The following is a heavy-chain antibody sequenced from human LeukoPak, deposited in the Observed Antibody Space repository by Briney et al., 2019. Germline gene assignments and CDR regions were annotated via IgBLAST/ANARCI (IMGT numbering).Heavy chain of an antibody. J-gene: IGHJ4*02. Sequence: GASVKVSCKASGGTXSSYGFSWVRQAPGQGLEWMGGVIPIFGTTNYAQKFQGRLTITADESTSTAYMELSSLRSEDTAVYYCARSQTYYYDSSGYGLFDYWGQGTLVAVSS. CDR2: VIPIFGTT. D-gene: IGHD3-22*01. CDR3: ARSQTYYYDSSGYGLFDY. V-gene: IGHV1-69*13. CDR1: GGTXSSYG.